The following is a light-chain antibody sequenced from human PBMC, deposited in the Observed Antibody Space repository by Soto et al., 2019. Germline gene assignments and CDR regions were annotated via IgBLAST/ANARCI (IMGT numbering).Light chain of an antibody. V-gene: IGKV3-11*01. CDR2: ETS. CDR1: EIVAGY. CDR3: QQSYSTPRWT. J-gene: IGKJ1*01. Sequence: EFVLTQSPATLSLSPGERSTLSCRASEIVAGYLAWYQQRPGLPPRLLIYETSNRVIGIPPRFSGGGSGTDFTLTIRSLQPEDFATYYCQQSYSTPRWTFGQGTKGDIK.